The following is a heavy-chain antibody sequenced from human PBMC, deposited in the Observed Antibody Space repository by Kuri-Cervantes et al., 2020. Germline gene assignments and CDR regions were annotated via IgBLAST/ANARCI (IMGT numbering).Heavy chain of an antibody. V-gene: IGHV3-21*01. J-gene: IGHJ6*02. Sequence: GESLKISCAASGFTFSSYSMNWVRQAPGKGLEWVSSISSSSYIYYADSVKGRFTISRDNAKNSLYLQMNSLRAEDTAVYYCARAGLGSGYYYGTDIANYYYYYGMDVWGQGTTVTVSS. CDR1: GFTFSSYS. CDR3: ARAGLGSGYYYGTDIANYYYYYGMDV. D-gene: IGHD3-22*01. CDR2: ISSSSYI.